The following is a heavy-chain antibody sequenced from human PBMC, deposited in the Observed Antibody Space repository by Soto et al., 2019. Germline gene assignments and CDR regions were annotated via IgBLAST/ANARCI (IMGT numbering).Heavy chain of an antibody. CDR1: GGSISGYY. Sequence: SETLSLTCTVFGGSISGYYWTWIRQPPGKGLEWIGYIHYSGTTNYNPSLKSRVTISVDTSKNQFALDLTSVTVSDTAVYYCARLQSHGYSAQWGQGTPVPVSS. CDR2: IHYSGTT. CDR3: ARLQSHGYSAQ. D-gene: IGHD5-18*01. V-gene: IGHV4-59*01. J-gene: IGHJ4*02.